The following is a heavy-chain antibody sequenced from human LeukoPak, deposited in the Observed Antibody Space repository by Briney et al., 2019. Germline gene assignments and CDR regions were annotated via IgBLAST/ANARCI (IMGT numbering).Heavy chain of an antibody. V-gene: IGHV4-34*01. CDR2: INHSGST. Sequence: SETLSLTCAVYGGSFSGYYWSWIRQPPGKGLEWIGEINHSGSTNYNPSLKSRVTISVDTSKNQFSLRLSSVTAADTAVYYCARGPRTVTTGFDYWGQGTLVTVSS. CDR3: ARGPRTVTTGFDY. CDR1: GGSFSGYY. D-gene: IGHD4-17*01. J-gene: IGHJ4*02.